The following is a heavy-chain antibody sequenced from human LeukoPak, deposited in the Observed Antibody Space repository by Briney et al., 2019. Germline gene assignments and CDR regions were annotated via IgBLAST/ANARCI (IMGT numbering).Heavy chain of an antibody. V-gene: IGHV3-73*01. D-gene: IGHD4-17*01. Sequence: PGGSLRLSCAASGFTFSGSAMHWVRQASGKGLEWVGRIRSKANSYATAYAASVKGRFTISRDDSKNTAYLQMNSLKTEDTAVYYCTRRMDYGDGFDYWGQGTLVTVPS. CDR1: GFTFSGSA. J-gene: IGHJ4*02. CDR3: TRRMDYGDGFDY. CDR2: IRSKANSYAT.